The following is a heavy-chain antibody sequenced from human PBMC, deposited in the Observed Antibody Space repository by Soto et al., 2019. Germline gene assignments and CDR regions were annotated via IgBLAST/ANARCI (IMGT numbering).Heavy chain of an antibody. D-gene: IGHD1-1*01. CDR2: MNPNTGNS. V-gene: IGHV1-8*01. J-gene: IGHJ4*02. CDR3: ARRAETNGWNGFGADKYYFDF. CDR1: GYTFASYD. Sequence: ASVKVSCKASGYTFASYDIYWVRQATGQGLEWMGWMNPNTGNSAYAQKFQGRVTVTSDTSINTVHMELNSLRSEDTAVYYCARRAETNGWNGFGADKYYFDFWGQGTLVTVSS.